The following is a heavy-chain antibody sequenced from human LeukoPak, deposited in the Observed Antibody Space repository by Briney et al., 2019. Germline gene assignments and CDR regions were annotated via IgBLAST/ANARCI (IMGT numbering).Heavy chain of an antibody. D-gene: IGHD4-17*01. V-gene: IGHV1-2*02. Sequence: GASVKVSCKASGYTFTGYYMHWVRQAPGQGLEWMGWINPNSGGTNYAQKFQGRVTMTRDTSISTAYMELSRLRSDDTAVYYCARGNGDYAYYYYYMDVWGKGTTVTVSS. J-gene: IGHJ6*03. CDR3: ARGNGDYAYYYYYMDV. CDR1: GYTFTGYY. CDR2: INPNSGGT.